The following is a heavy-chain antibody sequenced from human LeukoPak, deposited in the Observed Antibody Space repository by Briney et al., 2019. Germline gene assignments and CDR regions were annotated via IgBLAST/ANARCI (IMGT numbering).Heavy chain of an antibody. CDR2: ISYDGSVQ. J-gene: IGHJ4*02. V-gene: IGHV3-30*07. Sequence: GGSLRLSCAASGFTFTSYAMQWVRQAPGKGLEWVAVISYDGSVQYSADSVKGRFTISRDNPKNTLYLQMSSLRAEDTAVYYCARESGDDYGGNSGFDYWGQGTLVTVSS. CDR3: ARESGDDYGGNSGFDY. D-gene: IGHD4-23*01. CDR1: GFTFTSYA.